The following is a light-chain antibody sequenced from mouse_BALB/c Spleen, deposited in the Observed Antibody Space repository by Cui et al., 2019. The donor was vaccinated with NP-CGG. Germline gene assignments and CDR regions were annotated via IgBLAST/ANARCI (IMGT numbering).Light chain of an antibody. Sequence: QAVVTPEYALTTSPRPTITPTSRPSTGDVTTSNYANWVQEKPDHLFTGLIGGTNNRVPGVPARFSGSLIRDKAALTITGGQTEDETIYFCALWYSNHWVFGGGTKLTVL. J-gene: IGLJ1*01. CDR2: GTN. CDR1: TGDVTTSNY. CDR3: ALWYSNHWV. V-gene: IGLV1*01.